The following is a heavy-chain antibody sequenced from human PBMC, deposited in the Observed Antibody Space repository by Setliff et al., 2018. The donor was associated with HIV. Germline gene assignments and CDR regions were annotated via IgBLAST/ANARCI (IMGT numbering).Heavy chain of an antibody. J-gene: IGHJ5*02. V-gene: IGHV4-59*08. CDR1: GGSISNYF. D-gene: IGHD6-19*01. CDR2: IYSSGRA. Sequence: SETLSLTCNVSGGSISNYFWSWIRQPPGKGLEWVGYIYSSGRANYNPSLKSRVIVAIDTPQNQFFLRLTSVTAADTAVYFCARRPYSSGRFDPWGQGTLVTVSS. CDR3: ARRPYSSGRFDP.